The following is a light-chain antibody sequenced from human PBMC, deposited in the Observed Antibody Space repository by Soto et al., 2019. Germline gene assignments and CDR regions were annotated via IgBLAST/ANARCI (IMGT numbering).Light chain of an antibody. Sequence: EIVLTQSPGTLSLSPGERVTLSCRASQSVSSNYLAWYQQKPGQAPRLLIYSASSRATCIPDRFSGSGSGTDFTLTINSLEPEDFAVYYCQQYGGSPRVTFGGGTKVEIK. V-gene: IGKV3-20*01. CDR2: SAS. J-gene: IGKJ4*01. CDR1: QSVSSNY. CDR3: QQYGGSPRVT.